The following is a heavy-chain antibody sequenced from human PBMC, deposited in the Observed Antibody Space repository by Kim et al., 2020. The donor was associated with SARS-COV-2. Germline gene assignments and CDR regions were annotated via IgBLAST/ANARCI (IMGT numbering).Heavy chain of an antibody. D-gene: IGHD2-2*02. CDR3: ARGRQSKYCSSTSCYTHYYYFGMDV. CDR2: INHSGST. J-gene: IGHJ6*02. V-gene: IGHV4-34*01. CDR1: GGSFSGY. Sequence: SETLSLTCAVYGGSFSGYWSWIRQPPGKGLEWIGEINHSGSTNYNPSLKSRVTISVDTSKNQFSLKLSSVTAADTAVYYCARGRQSKYCSSTSCYTHYYYFGMDVWGQGTTVTVSS.